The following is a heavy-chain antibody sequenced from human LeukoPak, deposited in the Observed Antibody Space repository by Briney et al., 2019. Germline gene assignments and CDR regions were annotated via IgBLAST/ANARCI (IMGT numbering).Heavy chain of an antibody. CDR1: GFTFSSYG. D-gene: IGHD5-24*01. V-gene: IGHV3-30*18. CDR3: AKAGEMATSSPLDY. Sequence: GGSLRLSCAASGFTFSSYGMHWVRQAPGKGLEWVAVISYDGSNKYYADSVKGRITISRDNSKNTLYLQMNSLRAEDTAVYYCAKAGEMATSSPLDYWGQGTLVTVSS. CDR2: ISYDGSNK. J-gene: IGHJ4*02.